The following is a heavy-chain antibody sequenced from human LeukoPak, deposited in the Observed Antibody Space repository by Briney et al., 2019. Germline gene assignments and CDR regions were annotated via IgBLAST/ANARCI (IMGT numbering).Heavy chain of an antibody. CDR3: TRRCGGRTPYYFDF. CDR2: INSGGSST. V-gene: IGHV3-74*03. D-gene: IGHD1-26*01. CDR1: GFTFSDYW. Sequence: GGSLRLSCAASGFTFSDYWMHWVRQAPGEGPVWVARINSGGSSTTYADSVKGRFTISRDNAKNTLYLQMDSLRAEDTAIYFCTRRCGGRTPYYFDFWGQGTLVTVSS. J-gene: IGHJ4*02.